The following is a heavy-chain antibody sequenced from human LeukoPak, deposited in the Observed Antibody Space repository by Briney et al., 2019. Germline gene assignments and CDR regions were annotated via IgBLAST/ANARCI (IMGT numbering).Heavy chain of an antibody. CDR2: VNHSGYT. CDR3: ARQLYGSDY. J-gene: IGHJ4*02. V-gene: IGHV4-34*01. Sequence: TSETLSLTCTVSGGSISTYYWSWIRQSPEKGLEWIGEVNHSGYTNYNPSLKGRVTISVDTSKNQFSLKLSSVTAADTAVYYCARQLYGSDYWGQGTLATVSS. CDR1: GGSISTYY. D-gene: IGHD4-17*01.